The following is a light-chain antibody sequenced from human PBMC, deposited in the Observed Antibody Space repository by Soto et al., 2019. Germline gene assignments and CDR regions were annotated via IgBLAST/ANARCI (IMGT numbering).Light chain of an antibody. J-gene: IGKJ4*01. Sequence: EIVLTQSPGTLSLSPGEGATLSCRASQSVGGTFLAWYQQKGGQAPRLLIHGASNRATGIPDRFSGSGSGTDFTLTISRLEPEDIATYYCQQYDNIPLTFGGGTKVEIK. CDR1: QSVGGTF. V-gene: IGKV3-20*01. CDR2: GAS. CDR3: QQYDNIPLT.